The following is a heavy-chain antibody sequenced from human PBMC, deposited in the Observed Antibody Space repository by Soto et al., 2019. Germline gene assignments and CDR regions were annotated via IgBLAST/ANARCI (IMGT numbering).Heavy chain of an antibody. CDR3: ARVNFPAASRPFDY. CDR1: GGSIDSSNYY. CDR2: IFYSGST. Sequence: SETLSLTCTVSGGSIDSSNYYWGWIRQPPGKGLEWIGSIFYSGSTYYNPSLKSRVTISVDTSKNHFSLQLSSATAADTAVYYCARVNFPAASRPFDYWGQGTLVTVSS. D-gene: IGHD2-2*01. V-gene: IGHV4-39*02. J-gene: IGHJ4*02.